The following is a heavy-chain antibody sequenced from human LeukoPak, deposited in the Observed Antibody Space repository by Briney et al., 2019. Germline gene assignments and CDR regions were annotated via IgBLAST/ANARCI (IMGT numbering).Heavy chain of an antibody. J-gene: IGHJ4*02. V-gene: IGHV1-8*01. D-gene: IGHD3-9*01. Sequence: ASVKVSCKATGYTFTSYDINWVRQATGQGLEWMGWMNPNSGNTGYAQKFQGRVTMTRNTSISTAYMELSSLRSEDTAVYYCARPMGDTYYDILTGYSYYFDYWGRGTLVTVSS. CDR3: ARPMGDTYYDILTGYSYYFDY. CDR2: MNPNSGNT. CDR1: GYTFTSYD.